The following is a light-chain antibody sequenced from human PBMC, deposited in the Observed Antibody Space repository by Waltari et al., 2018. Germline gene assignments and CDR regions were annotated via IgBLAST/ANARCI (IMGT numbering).Light chain of an antibody. V-gene: IGLV3-1*01. CDR1: KLGDKY. J-gene: IGLJ2*01. CDR2: QDR. Sequence: SYELTQPPSVSVSPGQTASITCSGDKLGDKYACWYQQKPGQSLVRVIYQDRKRPSGIPERFSGSNSGNTATLTISGTQAMDEADYYCQAWDSSTHVVFGGGTKLTVL. CDR3: QAWDSSTHVV.